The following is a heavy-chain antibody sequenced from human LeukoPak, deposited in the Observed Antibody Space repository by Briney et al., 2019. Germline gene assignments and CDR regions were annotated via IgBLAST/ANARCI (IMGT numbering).Heavy chain of an antibody. V-gene: IGHV4-59*12. D-gene: IGHD3-10*01. J-gene: IGHJ6*03. Sequence: TSETLSLTCTVSGGSISSYYWSWIRQPPGKGLEWIGYIYYSGSTNYNPSLKSRVTISVDTSKNQFSLKLSSVTAADTAVYYCARFFGSGSYYYYYYMDVWGKGTTVTVSS. CDR2: IYYSGST. CDR3: ARFFGSGSYYYYYYMDV. CDR1: GGSISSYY.